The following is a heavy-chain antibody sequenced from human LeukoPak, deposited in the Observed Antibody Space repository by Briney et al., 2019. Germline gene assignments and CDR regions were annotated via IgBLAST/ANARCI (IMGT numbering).Heavy chain of an antibody. CDR1: GFTFSAYE. V-gene: IGHV3-48*03. D-gene: IGHD6-6*01. J-gene: IGHJ4*02. CDR2: IGSSGSTV. Sequence: PGGSLRLSCAASGFTFSAYEMNWVRQAPGKGLEWVSYIGSSGSTVYYADSVKGRFTISRDNAKNSLYMQMNSLRAEDTAVYYCARGIGSSSVFDYWGQGTLVTVSS. CDR3: ARGIGSSSVFDY.